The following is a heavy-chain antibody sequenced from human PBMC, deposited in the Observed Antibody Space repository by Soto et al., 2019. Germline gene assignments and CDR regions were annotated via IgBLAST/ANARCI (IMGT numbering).Heavy chain of an antibody. Sequence: EVQLVESGGGLVQPGGSLRLSCAASGFTFSSYSMNWVRQAPGKGLEWVSYISSSSSTIYYADSVKGRFTISRDNAKNSLYLQMNGLRAEDTAVYYCALEELGYWSGGRCYEGELLDYWGQGTLVTVSS. J-gene: IGHJ4*02. CDR1: GFTFSSYS. D-gene: IGHD2-15*01. CDR3: ALEELGYWSGGRCYEGELLDY. V-gene: IGHV3-48*01. CDR2: ISSSSSTI.